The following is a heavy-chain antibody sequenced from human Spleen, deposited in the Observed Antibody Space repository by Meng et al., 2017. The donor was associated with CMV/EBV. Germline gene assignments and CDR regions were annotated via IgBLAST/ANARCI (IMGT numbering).Heavy chain of an antibody. CDR1: GFIFSNYA. CDR3: ARDVGYDSSGYYV. Sequence: GESLKISCAASGFIFSNYAMHWVRQAPGKGLEWVAVISYDGSNEYYADSVKGRFTISRDNSKNTLYLQMNSLKAGDTAVYYCARDVGYDSSGYYVWGQGTLVTVSS. CDR2: ISYDGSNE. J-gene: IGHJ4*02. D-gene: IGHD3-22*01. V-gene: IGHV3-30-3*01.